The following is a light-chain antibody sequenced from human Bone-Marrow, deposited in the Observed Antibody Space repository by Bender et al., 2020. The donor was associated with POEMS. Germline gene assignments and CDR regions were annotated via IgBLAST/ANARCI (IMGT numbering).Light chain of an antibody. CDR3: QSYDNSLGGWV. V-gene: IGLV1-40*01. J-gene: IGLJ3*02. CDR1: SSNIGSNY. CDR2: GYN. Sequence: QSVLTQSPSASGTPGQRVLISCSGSSSNIGSNYVYWYQHLPGTAPKLLIYGYNNRPSGVPDRFSGSKSGTSASLAITGLQAEDEGDYYCQSYDNSLGGWVFGGGTKLTVL.